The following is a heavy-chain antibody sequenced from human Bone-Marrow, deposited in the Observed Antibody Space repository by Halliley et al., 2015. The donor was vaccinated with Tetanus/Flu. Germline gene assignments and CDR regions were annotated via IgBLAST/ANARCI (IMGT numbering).Heavy chain of an antibody. CDR3: ARTPYWYFDL. Sequence: KGREWRGIIYPGDSDTTYSPPFQGQVTISADKSISTAYREWHSLKTSDTAMYFCARTPYWYFDLWGRGTLVTVSA. CDR2: IYPGDSDT. V-gene: IGHV5-51*01. J-gene: IGHJ2*01.